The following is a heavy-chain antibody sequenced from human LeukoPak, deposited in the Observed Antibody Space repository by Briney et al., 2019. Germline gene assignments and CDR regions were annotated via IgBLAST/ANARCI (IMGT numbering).Heavy chain of an antibody. CDR3: ARALSRYCSSTSCYIWGY. V-gene: IGHV1-8*03. J-gene: IGHJ4*02. D-gene: IGHD2-2*02. CDR2: MNPNSGNT. CDR1: GYTFTSYD. Sequence: ASVKVSCKASGYTFTSYDINWVRQATGQGLEWMGWMNPNSGNTGYAQKFQGRVTITRNTSISTAYMELSSLRSEDTAVYYCARALSRYCSSTSCYIWGYWGQGTLVTVSS.